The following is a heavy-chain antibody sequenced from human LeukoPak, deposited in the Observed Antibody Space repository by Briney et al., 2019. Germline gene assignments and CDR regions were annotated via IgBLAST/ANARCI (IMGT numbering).Heavy chain of an antibody. V-gene: IGHV3-7*05. CDR3: TRDFNPAGYSSGWSTCGF. CDR1: GFTFRSYW. CDR2: IKQDGSEK. D-gene: IGHD6-19*01. Sequence: GGSLRLSCAASGFTFRSYWMSWVRQAPGKGLERVANIKQDGSEKYYVDSVKGRFTISRDNTKNSLWLQMNSLRAEDTAVYYCTRDFNPAGYSSGWSTCGFWGQGTLVTVSS. J-gene: IGHJ4*02.